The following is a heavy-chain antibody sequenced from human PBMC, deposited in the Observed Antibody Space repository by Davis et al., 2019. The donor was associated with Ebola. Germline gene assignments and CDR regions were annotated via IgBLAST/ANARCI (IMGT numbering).Heavy chain of an antibody. D-gene: IGHD1-26*01. J-gene: IGHJ4*02. CDR2: IIPILGIA. CDR1: GCTFSSYA. V-gene: IGHV1-69*04. Sequence: SVKVSCKASGCTFSSYAISWVRQAPGQGLEWMGSIIPILGIANYAQKFQGRVTITADKSTSTAYMELSSLRSKDTAVYYCARGVGTTAEVDYWGQGTLVTVSS. CDR3: ARGVGTTAEVDY.